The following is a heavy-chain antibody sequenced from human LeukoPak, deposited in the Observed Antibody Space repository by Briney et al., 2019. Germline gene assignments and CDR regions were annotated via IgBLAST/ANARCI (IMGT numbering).Heavy chain of an antibody. J-gene: IGHJ4*02. V-gene: IGHV3-11*01. CDR2: ISNSGNRT. Sequence: GGSLRLSCEATGFNFSDSYMTWVRQLPGKGLEWVSYISNSGNRTYYAASVRGRFTISRDNAKNSLYLQMNSLRAEDTAIYYCERRKRALESWGQGTLVTVSS. CDR3: ERRKRALES. CDR1: GFNFSDSY.